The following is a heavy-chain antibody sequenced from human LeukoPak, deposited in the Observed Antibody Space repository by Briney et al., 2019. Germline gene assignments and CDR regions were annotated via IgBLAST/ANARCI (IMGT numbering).Heavy chain of an antibody. CDR1: GYTFTGYY. CDR2: INPNSGGT. D-gene: IGHD6-6*01. Sequence: GASVKVSCKASGYTFTGYYMHWVRQAPGQGLEWMGWINPNSGGTNYAQKFQGRVTMTRDTSISTAYMELSRLRSDDTAVYYCARDLDPMGSSSVSSFDYWGQGTLVTVSS. V-gene: IGHV1-2*02. CDR3: ARDLDPMGSSSVSSFDY. J-gene: IGHJ4*02.